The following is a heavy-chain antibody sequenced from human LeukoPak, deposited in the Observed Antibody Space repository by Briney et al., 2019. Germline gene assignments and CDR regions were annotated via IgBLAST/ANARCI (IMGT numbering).Heavy chain of an antibody. CDR1: GFSFSSYA. CDR3: AKRSGYTTGWFFDF. Sequence: GSLRLSCAASGFSFSSYAMSWVRQAPGKGLEWFSSLSGSGHNTFSADSVKGPFTISRDNSKNTLFLQMNSLRAEDTAVFYCAKRSGYTTGWFFDFWGQGTLVTVSS. CDR2: LSGSGHNT. J-gene: IGHJ4*02. V-gene: IGHV3-23*01. D-gene: IGHD6-19*01.